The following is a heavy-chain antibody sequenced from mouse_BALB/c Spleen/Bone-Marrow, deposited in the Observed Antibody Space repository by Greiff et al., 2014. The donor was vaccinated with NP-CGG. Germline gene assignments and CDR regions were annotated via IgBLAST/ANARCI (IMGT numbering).Heavy chain of an antibody. CDR3: AGSGSSSGYFDY. D-gene: IGHD1-1*01. CDR2: ISSGSSTV. CDR1: GFTFSSFG. V-gene: IGHV5-17*02. J-gene: IGHJ2*01. Sequence: DVKLVESGGGLVQPGGSRKLSCAASGFTFSSFGMHWVRQAPEKGLEWVAYISSGSSTVYYADKVMGRFTISRDNPKNTLFLQMTSLRSEDTAMYYCAGSGSSSGYFDYWGQGTTLTVSS.